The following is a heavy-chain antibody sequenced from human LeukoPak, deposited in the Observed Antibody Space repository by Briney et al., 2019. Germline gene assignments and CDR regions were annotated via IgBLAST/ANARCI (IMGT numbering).Heavy chain of an antibody. V-gene: IGHV3-30*02. D-gene: IGHD3-16*02. CDR3: ARTIWGSYRYSEF. CDR1: GFTFSSYG. Sequence: PGGSLRLSCAASGFTFSSYGMHWVRQAPGKGLEWVAFIRYDGSNKYYADSVKGRFTISRDNSKNTLHLQMNSLRVDGTAVYFCARTIWGSYRYSEFWGQGTLVTVSS. J-gene: IGHJ4*02. CDR2: IRYDGSNK.